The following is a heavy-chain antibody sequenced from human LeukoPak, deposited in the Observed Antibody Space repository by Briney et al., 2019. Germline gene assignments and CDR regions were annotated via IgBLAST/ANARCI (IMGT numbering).Heavy chain of an antibody. Sequence: GGSLRLSCAASGFTFSSYGMHWVRQAPGKGLEWVAVISYDGSNKYYADSVKGRFTISRDNSKNTLYLQMNSLRAEDTAVYYCAKNGAVEMATIRPQSWYFDLWGRGTLVTVSS. CDR1: GFTFSSYG. V-gene: IGHV3-30*18. CDR3: AKNGAVEMATIRPQSWYFDL. CDR2: ISYDGSNK. J-gene: IGHJ2*01. D-gene: IGHD5-24*01.